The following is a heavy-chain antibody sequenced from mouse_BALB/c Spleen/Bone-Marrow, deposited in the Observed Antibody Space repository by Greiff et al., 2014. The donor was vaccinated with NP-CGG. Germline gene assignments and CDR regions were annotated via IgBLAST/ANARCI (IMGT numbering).Heavy chain of an antibody. CDR1: GFNIKDTY. CDR2: IDPASDYS. J-gene: IGHJ2*01. CDR3: ASLTGTFDY. D-gene: IGHD4-1*01. V-gene: IGHV14-3*02. Sequence: EVQLVESGAELVMPGASVKLSCTVSGFNIKDTYMHWVKQRPQQGLDWIGRIDPASDYSQYDPKFQGKATITADTSSNTAYLQLSSLTSEDTADYFGASLTGTFDYWGQGTTLTVSS.